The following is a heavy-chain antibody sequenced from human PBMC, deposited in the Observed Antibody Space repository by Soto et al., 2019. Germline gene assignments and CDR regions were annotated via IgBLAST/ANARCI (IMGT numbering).Heavy chain of an antibody. CDR2: IGGSGATT. CDR1: GFRFSNYV. J-gene: IGHJ4*02. CDR3: AKDSTLPEPVVAAAASK. Sequence: DVQLLESGGGSIQPGGSLRLACAASGFRFSNYVMSWVRQSPGKGLEWVSDIGGSGATTNYADSVRGRFTISRDNVKNPLYLQMTSLRVEDTGVYFCAKDSTLPEPVVAAAASKWGKGALVTVSS. V-gene: IGHV3-23*01. D-gene: IGHD2-2*01.